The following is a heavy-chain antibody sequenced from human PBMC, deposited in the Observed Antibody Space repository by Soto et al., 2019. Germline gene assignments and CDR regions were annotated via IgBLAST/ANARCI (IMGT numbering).Heavy chain of an antibody. CDR2: IIPIFGTA. CDR1: GGTFSSYA. J-gene: IGHJ6*02. V-gene: IGHV1-69*06. CDR3: ARVRYCSSTSCYNNYYYGMDV. Sequence: QVQLVQSGAEVKKPGSSVKVSCKASGGTFSSYAISWVRQAPGQGLEWMGGIIPIFGTANYAQKFQGRVSITADKSTSTAYMELSSLRSEDTAVYYCARVRYCSSTSCYNNYYYGMDVWGQGTTVTDS. D-gene: IGHD2-2*02.